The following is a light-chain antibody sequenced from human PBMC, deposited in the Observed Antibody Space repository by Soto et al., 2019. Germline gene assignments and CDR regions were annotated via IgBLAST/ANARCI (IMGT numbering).Light chain of an antibody. J-gene: IGLJ1*01. CDR1: SSDVGGYNY. CDR2: DVS. V-gene: IGLV2-8*01. CDR3: SSYAGSPLYV. Sequence: QSVLTQPPSASGSPGQSVTISCTGTSSDVGGYNYVPWYQQHPGKAPKLMIYDVSKRPSGVPDRFSGSTSGNTAPLTVSALQAEDEAAYYCSSYAGSPLYVFGSGTKVTVL.